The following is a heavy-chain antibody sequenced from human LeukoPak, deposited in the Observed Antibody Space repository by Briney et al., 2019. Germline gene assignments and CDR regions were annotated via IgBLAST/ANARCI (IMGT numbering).Heavy chain of an antibody. CDR3: GRRSYDILTGYYNVDY. J-gene: IGHJ4*02. CDR2: IYYSGST. Sequence: SETLSLTCTVSGGSISSSSYYWGRIRQPPGKGLEWIGSIYYSGSTYYNPSLKSRVTISVDTSKNQFSLKLSSVTAADTAVYYCGRRSYDILTGYYNVDYWGQGTLVTVSS. CDR1: GGSISSSSYY. D-gene: IGHD3-9*01. V-gene: IGHV4-39*01.